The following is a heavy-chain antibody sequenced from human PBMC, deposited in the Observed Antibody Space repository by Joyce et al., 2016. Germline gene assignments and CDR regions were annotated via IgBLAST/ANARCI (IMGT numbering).Heavy chain of an antibody. J-gene: IGHJ4*02. CDR3: AGGDRYGPEAPMYYFDF. D-gene: IGHD3-16*02. CDR1: RGRLSNYI. Sequence: QVRLVQSGAEVKKPGSSVRVSCKINRGRLSNYIIGWVRQAPGQGLEWMGEIIPIFVKATYETQFQGRVTITADEVSGTVYMDMSSLRSDDTAFYYCAGGDRYGPEAPMYYFDFWGQRTLVTVSS. CDR2: IIPIFVKA. V-gene: IGHV1-69*01.